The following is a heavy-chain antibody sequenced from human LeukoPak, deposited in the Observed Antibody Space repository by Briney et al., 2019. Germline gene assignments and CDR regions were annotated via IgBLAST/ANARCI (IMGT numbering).Heavy chain of an antibody. D-gene: IGHD1-26*01. CDR3: ARRRGSGSYLDAFDI. J-gene: IGHJ3*02. V-gene: IGHV4-59*08. CDR2: IFYSGST. Sequence: LXLTCTVSGGSISTYSWSWIRQPPGKGLEWIGYIFYSGSTNYNPSLKSRVTISVDTSKNQFSLKLSSVTAADTAVYYCARRRGSGSYLDAFDIWGQGTMVTVSS. CDR1: GGSISTYS.